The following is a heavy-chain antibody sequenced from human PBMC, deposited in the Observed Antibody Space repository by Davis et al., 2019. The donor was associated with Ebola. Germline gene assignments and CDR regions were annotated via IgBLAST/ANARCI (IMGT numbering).Heavy chain of an antibody. CDR2: LYPGGNT. CDR3: ARAGYDYGYST. D-gene: IGHD3-16*01. CDR1: GGSMKSHY. V-gene: IGHV4-4*07. Sequence: PSETLSLTCTVSGGSMKSHYWSWIRQPAGKGLEWIGRLYPGGNTNYNPSLESRVTMSVDMSKNQLSLRLTSLTAADTAMYYCARAGYDYGYSTWGQGTLVTVSS. J-gene: IGHJ4*02.